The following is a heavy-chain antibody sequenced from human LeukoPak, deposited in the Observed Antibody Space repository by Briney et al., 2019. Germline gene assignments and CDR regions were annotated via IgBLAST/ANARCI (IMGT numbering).Heavy chain of an antibody. D-gene: IGHD3-22*01. CDR3: ARASGGYYDSSGYYDY. Sequence: SETLSLTCTVPGGSISSYYWSWIRQPAGKGLEWIGRIYTSGSTNYNPSLKSRVTISVDTSKNQFSLKLSSVTAADTAVYYCARASGGYYDSSGYYDYWGQGTLVTVSS. CDR1: GGSISSYY. V-gene: IGHV4-4*07. CDR2: IYTSGST. J-gene: IGHJ4*02.